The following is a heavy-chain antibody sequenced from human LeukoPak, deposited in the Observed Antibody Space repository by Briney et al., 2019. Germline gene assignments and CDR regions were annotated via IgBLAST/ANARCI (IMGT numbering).Heavy chain of an antibody. CDR3: AREGVRHTAMVDGLFDY. J-gene: IGHJ4*02. CDR2: IIPTFGTA. Sequence: ASVKVSCKASGGTFSSYAISWVRQAPGQGLEWMGGIIPTFGTANYAQKFQGRVTITADESTSTAYMELSSLRSEDTAVYYCAREGVRHTAMVDGLFDYWGQGTLVTVSS. V-gene: IGHV1-69*13. D-gene: IGHD5-18*01. CDR1: GGTFSSYA.